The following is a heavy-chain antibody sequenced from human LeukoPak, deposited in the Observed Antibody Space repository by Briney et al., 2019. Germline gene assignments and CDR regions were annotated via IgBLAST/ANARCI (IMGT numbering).Heavy chain of an antibody. Sequence: PGGSLRLSCAASEFTFSSYAMHWVRQAPGKWLEWVSGINWNGGSTGYADSVKGRFTISRDNAKNSLYLQMNSLRAEDTALYYCARGINSSGFWGQGTMVTVSS. J-gene: IGHJ3*01. CDR1: EFTFSSYA. D-gene: IGHD6-19*01. CDR3: ARGINSSGF. CDR2: INWNGGST. V-gene: IGHV3-20*04.